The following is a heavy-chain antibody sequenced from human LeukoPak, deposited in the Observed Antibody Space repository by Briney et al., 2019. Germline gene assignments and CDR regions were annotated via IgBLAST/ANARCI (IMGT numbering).Heavy chain of an antibody. V-gene: IGHV4-38-2*02. D-gene: IGHD3-16*01. Sequence: SETLSLTCTVSGYSISSGYDWSWMRQAPGKGLEWLASISQSGDTYNNPSLKSRVSLSVDTSKNQLSLKLTSVTAADTAVYFCARSELNDYFKYWGQGILVTVST. CDR3: ARSELNDYFKY. CDR2: ISQSGDT. CDR1: GYSISSGYD. J-gene: IGHJ4*02.